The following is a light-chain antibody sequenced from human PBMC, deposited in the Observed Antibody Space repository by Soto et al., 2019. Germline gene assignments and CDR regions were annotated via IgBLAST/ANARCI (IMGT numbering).Light chain of an antibody. CDR3: QQYGSSCT. CDR2: GAS. Sequence: EIVLTQSPGTLSLSPGERATLSCRASQSVGSNYLAWYQQKPGQAPRLLIYGASSRATGIPDRFSGRGSGTDFTLTIHRLEPEDFAVYYCQQYGSSCTFGQGTKVDIK. V-gene: IGKV3-20*01. J-gene: IGKJ2*02. CDR1: QSVGSNY.